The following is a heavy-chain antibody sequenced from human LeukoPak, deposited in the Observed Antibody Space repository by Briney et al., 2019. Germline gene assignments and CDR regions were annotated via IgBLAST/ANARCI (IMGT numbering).Heavy chain of an antibody. CDR1: GYTFTSYH. J-gene: IGHJ3*02. V-gene: IGHV1-2*06. CDR3: ARRGARYYDSSGYGDAFDI. CDR2: INPNSGGT. D-gene: IGHD3-22*01. Sequence: GASVKVSCKASGYTFTSYHINWVRQAPGQGLEWMGRINPNSGGTNYAQKFQGRVTMTRDTSISTAYMELSRLRSDDTAVYYCARRGARYYDSSGYGDAFDIWGQGTMVTVSS.